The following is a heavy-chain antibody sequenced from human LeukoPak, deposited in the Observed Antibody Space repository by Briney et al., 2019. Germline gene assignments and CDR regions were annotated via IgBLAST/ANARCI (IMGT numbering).Heavy chain of an antibody. D-gene: IGHD1-1*01. CDR1: LGTFSSYA. CDR2: IIPIFGTA. J-gene: IGHJ4*02. V-gene: IGHV1-69*13. Sequence: AASVKVSCKASLGTFSSYAISGVRPAPGQGGEWMGGIIPIFGTANYAQKFQGRVTITADESTSTAYMELSSLRSEDTAVYYFARGPGTTFGLDYWGQGTLVTVSS. CDR3: ARGPGTTFGLDY.